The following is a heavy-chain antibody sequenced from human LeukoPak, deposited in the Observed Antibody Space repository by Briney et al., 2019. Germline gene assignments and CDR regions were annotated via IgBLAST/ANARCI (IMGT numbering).Heavy chain of an antibody. CDR3: ARAGNLNDFDY. D-gene: IGHD1-1*01. Sequence: SQTLSLTCTVSSASISSGGYFWSWIRQHPGKGLEWIGCISYSGSTYSNPSLKSRLTISLDTSKNQFSLGLTSVTAADTAVYYCARAGNLNDFDYWGQGTLVTVSS. CDR1: SASISSGGYF. V-gene: IGHV4-31*03. CDR2: ISYSGST. J-gene: IGHJ4*02.